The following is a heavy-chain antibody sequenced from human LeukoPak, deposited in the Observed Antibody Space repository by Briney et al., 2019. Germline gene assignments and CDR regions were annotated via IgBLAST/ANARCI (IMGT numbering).Heavy chain of an antibody. J-gene: IGHJ4*02. CDR1: GYTFTGYY. Sequence: ASVKVSCKASGYTFTGYYMRWVLQAPGQGLEWMGWINPNSGGTNYAQKFQGRVTMTRDTSISTAYMELSRLRSDDTAVYYCAREDEYSSGWAYWGQGTLVTVSS. V-gene: IGHV1-2*02. D-gene: IGHD6-19*01. CDR3: AREDEYSSGWAY. CDR2: INPNSGGT.